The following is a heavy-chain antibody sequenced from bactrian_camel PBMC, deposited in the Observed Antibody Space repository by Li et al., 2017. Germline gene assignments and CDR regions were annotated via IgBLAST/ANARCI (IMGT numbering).Heavy chain of an antibody. D-gene: IGHD6*01. V-gene: IGHV3S1*01. CDR1: GFTFASYW. J-gene: IGHJ6*01. CDR2: IRSDAGSL. Sequence: HVQLVESGGGLVQPGGSLRLSCVASGFTFASYWMYWVRQAPGKGLEWVSAIRSDAGSLYYAESVKGRFIISRDNAKSTVSLQMNSLKSEDTALYYCATGEPGAVVGTGALFGRWGQGTQVTVS. CDR3: ATGEPGAVVGTGALFGR.